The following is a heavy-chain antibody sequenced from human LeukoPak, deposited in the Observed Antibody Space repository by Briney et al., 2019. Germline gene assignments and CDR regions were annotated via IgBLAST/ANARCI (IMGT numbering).Heavy chain of an antibody. CDR3: ARDLQSGSGSYYNPVDY. J-gene: IGHJ4*02. CDR1: GYTFTGYY. Sequence: SCKASGYTFTGYYMHWVRQAPGKGLEWVAVIWYDGSKKYYADSVKGRFTISRDNSKNTLYVQMNSLRAEDTAVYYCARDLQSGSGSYYNPVDYWGQGTLVTVSS. CDR2: IWYDGSKK. D-gene: IGHD3-10*01. V-gene: IGHV3-33*01.